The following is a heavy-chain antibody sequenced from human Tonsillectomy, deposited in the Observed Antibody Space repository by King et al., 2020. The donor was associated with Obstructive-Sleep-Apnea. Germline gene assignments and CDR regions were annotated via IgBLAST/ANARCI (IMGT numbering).Heavy chain of an antibody. CDR1: GFTFSTSA. CDR3: AAVNYYDSTGYDRFDY. V-gene: IGHV1-58*02. Sequence: MQLVQSGPEVKKPGTSVKVSCKASGFTFSTSAMQWVRQARGQRLEWIGWIVVGSGNTNYAQRFQERVTITRDMSTSTAYMELSSLRSEDTAMYYCAAVNYYDSTGYDRFDYWGQGTLVTVSS. D-gene: IGHD3-22*01. CDR2: IVVGSGNT. J-gene: IGHJ4*02.